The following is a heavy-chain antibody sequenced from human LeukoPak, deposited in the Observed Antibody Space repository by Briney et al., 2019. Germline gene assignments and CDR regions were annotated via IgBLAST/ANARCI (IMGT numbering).Heavy chain of an antibody. CDR1: GFTFNKYT. J-gene: IGHJ4*02. CDR2: IYGTDGST. CDR3: AKDRVPDSSWSLDY. V-gene: IGHV3-23*01. D-gene: IGHD2-8*02. Sequence: PGGSLRLSCAASGFTFNKYTMNWVRQAPGRGLEWVSAIYGTDGSTFYADSVRGRFTISRDDSKNMVYLHMNSLRVEDTAVYYCAKDRVPDSSWSLDYWGQGTLVTVSS.